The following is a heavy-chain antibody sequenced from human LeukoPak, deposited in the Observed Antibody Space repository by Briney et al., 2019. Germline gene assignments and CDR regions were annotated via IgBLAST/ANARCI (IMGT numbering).Heavy chain of an antibody. D-gene: IGHD1-7*01. Sequence: GTSLRLSCAASGLTFRNYGMHWVRQAPGMGLEWVTFIWYDGSNKYYADSVKGRFTVSRDNSKSTIFLQMTSLRSDDTAVYYCATDRRTSYFDYWGQGTLVTVSS. CDR2: IWYDGSNK. CDR1: GLTFRNYG. CDR3: ATDRRTSYFDY. J-gene: IGHJ4*02. V-gene: IGHV3-33*01.